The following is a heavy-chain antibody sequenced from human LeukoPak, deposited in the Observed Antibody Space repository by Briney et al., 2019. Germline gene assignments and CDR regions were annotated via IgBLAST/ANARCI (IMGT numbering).Heavy chain of an antibody. CDR3: ARLVRDCSGGSCYSEEYYYYGMDV. V-gene: IGHV1-69*13. D-gene: IGHD2-15*01. CDR1: GGTFSSYA. J-gene: IGHJ6*02. Sequence: SVKVSCKASGGTFSSYAISWVRQAPGQGLGWMGGIIPIFGTANYAQKFQGRVTITADESTSTAYMELSSLRSEDTAVYYCARLVRDCSGGSCYSEEYYYYGMDVWGQGTTVTVSS. CDR2: IIPIFGTA.